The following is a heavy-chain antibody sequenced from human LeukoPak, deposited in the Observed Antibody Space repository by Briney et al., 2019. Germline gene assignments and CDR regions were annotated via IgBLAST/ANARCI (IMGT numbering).Heavy chain of an antibody. J-gene: IGHJ6*02. V-gene: IGHV4-59*08. Sequence: KPSETLSLTCTVSGGSMSSYYWSWIRQPPGKGLEWIGYIYYSGSTNYNPSLKSRVTISVDTSKNQFSLKLSSVTAADTAVYYCASVPHITMVRGVTNRYYYYYGMDVWGQGTTVTVSS. CDR1: GGSMSSYY. CDR2: IYYSGST. CDR3: ASVPHITMVRGVTNRYYYYYGMDV. D-gene: IGHD3-10*01.